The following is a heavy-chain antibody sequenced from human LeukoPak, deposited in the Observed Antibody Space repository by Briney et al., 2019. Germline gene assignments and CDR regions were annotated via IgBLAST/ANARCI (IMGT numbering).Heavy chain of an antibody. Sequence: SETLSLTCTVSGGSISSNWWSWVRQPPGKGLEWIGEIQYSGRTNYNPSLKSRVTISLDKSKNQFSLNLNSVTAADTAVYYCASGYSSSWYYWGQGTLVTVSS. D-gene: IGHD6-13*01. CDR1: GGSISSNW. V-gene: IGHV4-4*02. CDR2: IQYSGRT. J-gene: IGHJ4*02. CDR3: ASGYSSSWYY.